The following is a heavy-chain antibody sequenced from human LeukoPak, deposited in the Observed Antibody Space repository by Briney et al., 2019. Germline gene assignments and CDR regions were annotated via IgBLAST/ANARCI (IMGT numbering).Heavy chain of an antibody. Sequence: GRSLRLSCAASGFTFSSYWMHWVRQAPGKGLVWVSRINSDGSTTNYADSVKGRFTISRDNAKNTLYLQMNSLRAEDTAVYYCCSGTYYSDYWGQGTLVTVSS. V-gene: IGHV3-74*01. CDR2: INSDGSTT. CDR3: CSGTYYSDY. D-gene: IGHD3-10*02. J-gene: IGHJ4*01. CDR1: GFTFSSYW.